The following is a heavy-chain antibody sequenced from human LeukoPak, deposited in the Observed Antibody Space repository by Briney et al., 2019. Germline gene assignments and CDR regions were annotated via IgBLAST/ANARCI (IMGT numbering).Heavy chain of an antibody. CDR3: ARDLYGSGTYPRY. D-gene: IGHD3-10*01. V-gene: IGHV1-46*01. CDR1: GYTFTSYY. J-gene: IGHJ4*02. Sequence: ASVKVSCKASGYTFTSYYMHWVRQAPGQGPEWMEIINPSGGSTTYAQKFQGRVTMTGDTSTSTVYMELSSLRSEDTAVYYCARDLYGSGTYPRYWGQGTLVTVSS. CDR2: INPSGGST.